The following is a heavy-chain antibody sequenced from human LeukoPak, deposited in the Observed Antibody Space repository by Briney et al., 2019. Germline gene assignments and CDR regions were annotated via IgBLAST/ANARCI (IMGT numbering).Heavy chain of an antibody. CDR1: GFTFSSYS. D-gene: IGHD4-17*01. Sequence: PGGSLRLSCAASGFTFSSYSMNWVRQAPGKGLEWVSSISSSSSYIYYADSVKGRFTISGDNAKNSLYLQMNSLRAEDTAVYYCARDDYGDYVGWFDPWGQGTLVTVSS. CDR3: ARDDYGDYVGWFDP. V-gene: IGHV3-21*01. J-gene: IGHJ5*02. CDR2: ISSSSSYI.